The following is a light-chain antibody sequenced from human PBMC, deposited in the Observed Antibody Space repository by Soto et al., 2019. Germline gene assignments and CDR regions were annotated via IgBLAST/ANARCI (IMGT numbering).Light chain of an antibody. CDR1: QGISPS. CDR2: GAS. Sequence: EIVMTQSPATLSVSPGDGATLCFRASQGISPSLAWYQQKPGQAPRLLISGASSRATGIPDRFSGSGSGTDFTLTISRLEPEDFAVFYCHHYGTSPPTFGQGTKVDI. V-gene: IGKV3-20*01. J-gene: IGKJ1*01. CDR3: HHYGTSPPT.